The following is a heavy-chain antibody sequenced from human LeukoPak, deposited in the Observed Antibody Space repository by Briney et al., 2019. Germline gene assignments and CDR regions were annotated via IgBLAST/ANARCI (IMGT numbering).Heavy chain of an antibody. D-gene: IGHD4/OR15-4a*01. V-gene: IGHV1-18*01. CDR2: ISGYNGNT. CDR1: GYTFTSYG. Sequence: ASVKVSRTASGYTFTSYGMGWVRQAPGQGLEWMGWISGYNGNTNYAQKLQDRVTMTTDTSTSTAYMELRSLRSDDTAVYYCARAWNGCSDYWGQGTLVTVSS. CDR3: ARAWNGCSDY. J-gene: IGHJ4*02.